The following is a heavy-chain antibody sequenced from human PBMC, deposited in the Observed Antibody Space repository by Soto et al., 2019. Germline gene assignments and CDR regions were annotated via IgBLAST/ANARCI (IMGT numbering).Heavy chain of an antibody. CDR1: GGYISRYY. Sequence: ETLSLTCTVSGGYISRYYWNWIRQSPGKGLEWIGHIYDSGSTNYNPSLKSRGTISADTSKNQFSLKLSSVTAADAAAYYCARDGSGSYFNWFDPWGQGTLVTVSS. D-gene: IGHD3-10*01. CDR2: IYDSGST. J-gene: IGHJ5*02. V-gene: IGHV4-59*01. CDR3: ARDGSGSYFNWFDP.